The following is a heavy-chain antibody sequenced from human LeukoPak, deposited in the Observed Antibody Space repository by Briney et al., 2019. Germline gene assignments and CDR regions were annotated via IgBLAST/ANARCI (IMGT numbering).Heavy chain of an antibody. D-gene: IGHD3-10*01. CDR1: GFTVSSNY. CDR3: AREWSGFGELPDY. CDR2: IYSGGST. Sequence: GGSLRLSCAASGFTVSSNYMSWVRQAPGKGLEWVSVIYSGGSTYYADSVKGRFTISRDNPKNTLYLQMNSLRVEDTAVYYCAREWSGFGELPDYWGQGTLVTVSS. J-gene: IGHJ4*02. V-gene: IGHV3-53*01.